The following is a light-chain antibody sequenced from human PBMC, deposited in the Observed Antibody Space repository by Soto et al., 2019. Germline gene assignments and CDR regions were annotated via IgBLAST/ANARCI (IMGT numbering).Light chain of an antibody. V-gene: IGLV2-11*01. CDR3: FSYAGSPRDV. Sequence: QSVLTQPRSVSGSPGQSVTISCTGTSSDVGGYNYVSWYQQHPGKAPKGMIYDVSERPSGVPDRFSGSKSGNTASLTISGLQAEDEADYYCFSYAGSPRDVLGTGTKLTVL. CDR1: SSDVGGYNY. J-gene: IGLJ1*01. CDR2: DVS.